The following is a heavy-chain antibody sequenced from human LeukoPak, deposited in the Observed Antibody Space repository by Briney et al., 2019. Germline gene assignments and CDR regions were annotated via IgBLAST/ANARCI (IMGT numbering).Heavy chain of an antibody. V-gene: IGHV3-23*01. CDR2: ISTSGGGT. CDR1: GLTLSSYA. D-gene: IGHD1-26*01. CDR3: PREWVGVGAKSRFDY. Sequence: GGSLRLSCAASGLTLSSYAMTWVRQAPGKGLEWVSAISTSGGGTYYADSVKGRFTISRDNAKNSLYLQMNSLRAEDTAVYYCPREWVGVGAKSRFDYWGEGTLVTVSS. J-gene: IGHJ4*02.